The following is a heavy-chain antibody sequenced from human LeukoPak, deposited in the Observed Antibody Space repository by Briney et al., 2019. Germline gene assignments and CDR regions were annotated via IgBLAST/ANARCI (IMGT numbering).Heavy chain of an antibody. CDR3: AKGYCSSTSCYFNWFDP. Sequence: GGSLRLSCAASGFTFSSYGMHWVRQAPGKGLEWVAVISYDGSNKYYADSVKGRLTISRDNSKNTLYLQMNSLRAEDTAVYYCAKGYCSSTSCYFNWFDPWGQGTLVTVSS. CDR1: GFTFSSYG. V-gene: IGHV3-30*18. D-gene: IGHD2-2*01. CDR2: ISYDGSNK. J-gene: IGHJ5*02.